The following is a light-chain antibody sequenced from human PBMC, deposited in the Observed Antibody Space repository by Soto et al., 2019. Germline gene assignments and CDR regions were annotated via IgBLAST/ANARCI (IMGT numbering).Light chain of an antibody. CDR2: GAS. V-gene: IGKV3-15*01. CDR1: QSVSSN. CDR3: QQYNNWPLT. Sequence: EIVITQSPATLSVSPGERATLSCRASQSVSSNLAWYQQKPGQAPRLLIYGASTRATGIPARFSCSGSGTEFTLTISSLQSEDFAVYYCQQYNNWPLTFGGGTKVEIK. J-gene: IGKJ4*01.